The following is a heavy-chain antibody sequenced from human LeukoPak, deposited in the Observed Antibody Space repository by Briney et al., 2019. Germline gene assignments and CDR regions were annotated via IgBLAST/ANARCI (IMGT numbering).Heavy chain of an antibody. V-gene: IGHV5-51*01. CDR1: GYTFANFW. J-gene: IGHJ6*02. CDR2: IYPGDYSGDPDI. D-gene: IGHD1-1*01. Sequence: GESLKISCKGSGYTFANFWISWVRQVPGKGLEWMGIIYPGDYSGDPDIKYSPSFEGQVTISDDKSISTAYLQWSSLKASDTAIYYCARHEPRTRFYYYGMDVWGQGTTVTVSS. CDR3: ARHEPRTRFYYYGMDV.